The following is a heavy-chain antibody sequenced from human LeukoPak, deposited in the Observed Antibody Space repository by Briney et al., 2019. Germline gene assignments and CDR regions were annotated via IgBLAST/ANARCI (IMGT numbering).Heavy chain of an antibody. CDR3: ARDNVLGYCSGGSCYWFDP. CDR1: GGSIISGSYY. V-gene: IGHV4-61*02. J-gene: IGHJ5*02. CDR2: IYTSGST. Sequence: SQTLSLTCTVSGGSIISGSYYWSWIRQPAGEGLEWIGRIYTSGSTNYNPSLKSRVTISVDTSKNQFSLKLSSVTAADTAVYYCARDNVLGYCSGGSCYWFDPWGQGTLVTVSS. D-gene: IGHD2-15*01.